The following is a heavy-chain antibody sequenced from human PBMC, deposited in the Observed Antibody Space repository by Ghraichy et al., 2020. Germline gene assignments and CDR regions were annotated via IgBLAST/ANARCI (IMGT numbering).Heavy chain of an antibody. V-gene: IGHV1-69*13. D-gene: IGHD1-26*01. CDR1: GGTFSSYA. CDR3: ATLPIVGATISDRHYYYYGMDV. Sequence: SVKVSCKASGGTFSSYAISWVRQAPGQGLEWMGGIIPIFGTANYAQKFQGRVTITADESTSTAYMELSSLRSEDTAVYYCATLPIVGATISDRHYYYYGMDVWGQGTTVTVSS. J-gene: IGHJ6*02. CDR2: IIPIFGTA.